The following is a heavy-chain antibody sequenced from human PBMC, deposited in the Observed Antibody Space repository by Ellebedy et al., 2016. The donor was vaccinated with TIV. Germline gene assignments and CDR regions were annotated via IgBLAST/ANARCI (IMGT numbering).Heavy chain of an antibody. V-gene: IGHV3-48*01. Sequence: GESLKISXAASGFTFSSYSMNWVRQAPGKGLEWVSYISSSSSTIYYADSVKGRFTISRDNSKNTLYLQMNSLRAEDTAVYYCASGNWGYWGQGTLVTVSS. D-gene: IGHD7-27*01. CDR3: ASGNWGY. J-gene: IGHJ4*02. CDR2: ISSSSSTI. CDR1: GFTFSSYS.